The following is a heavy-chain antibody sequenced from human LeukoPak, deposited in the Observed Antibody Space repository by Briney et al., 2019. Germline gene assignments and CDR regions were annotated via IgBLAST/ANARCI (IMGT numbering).Heavy chain of an antibody. CDR3: ARVGYYDSSGYYQNFDY. J-gene: IGHJ4*02. CDR1: GFTFSSYW. V-gene: IGHV3-74*01. CDR2: INSDGSST. Sequence: GGSLRLSCAASGFTFSSYWMHWVRQAPGKGLVWVSRINSDGSSTSYADSVKGRFTISRDNAKNTLYLQMNSLRAEDTAVYYCARVGYYDSSGYYQNFDYWGQGTLVTVSS. D-gene: IGHD3-22*01.